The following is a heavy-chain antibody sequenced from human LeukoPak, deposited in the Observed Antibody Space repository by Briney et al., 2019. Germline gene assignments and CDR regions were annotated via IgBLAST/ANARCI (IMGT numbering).Heavy chain of an antibody. D-gene: IGHD5-18*01. CDR3: ARDRDTAAFDY. CDR2: IWYDGSSG. CDR1: GFTFSSYG. J-gene: IGHJ4*02. V-gene: IGHV3-33*01. Sequence: PGGSLRLSCAASGFTFSSYGMHWVRQAPGKGLEWVAVIWYDGSSGDYADSVKGRFTISRDNSKNTLYLQMNSLRAEDTAVYYCARDRDTAAFDYWGQGTLVTVSS.